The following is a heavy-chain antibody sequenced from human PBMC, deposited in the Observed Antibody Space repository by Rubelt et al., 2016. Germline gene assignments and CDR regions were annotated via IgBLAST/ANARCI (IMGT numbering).Heavy chain of an antibody. V-gene: IGHV4-39*07. CDR2: IYYSGST. D-gene: IGHD6-19*01. Sequence: GSISSSSYYWGWIRQPPGKGLEWIGSIYYSGSTYYNPSLKSRVTISVDTSKNQFSLKLSSVTAADTAVYYCARDRSSGWQVAYYWGQGTLVTVSS. CDR3: ARDRSSGWQVAYY. J-gene: IGHJ4*02. CDR1: GSISSSSYY.